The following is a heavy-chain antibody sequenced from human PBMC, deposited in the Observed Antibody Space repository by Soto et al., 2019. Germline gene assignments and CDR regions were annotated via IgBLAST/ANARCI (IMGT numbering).Heavy chain of an antibody. D-gene: IGHD3-22*01. V-gene: IGHV3-49*03. CDR2: IRSKAYGGTT. CDR1: GFTFGDYA. J-gene: IGHJ4*02. Sequence: GGSLRLSCTASGFTFGDYAMSWFRQAPGKGLEWVGFIRSKAYGGTTEYAASVKGRFTISRDDSKSIAYLQMNSLKTEDTAVYYCPRDIIAYYDSSGYYFDYWGQGTLVTVSS. CDR3: PRDIIAYYDSSGYYFDY.